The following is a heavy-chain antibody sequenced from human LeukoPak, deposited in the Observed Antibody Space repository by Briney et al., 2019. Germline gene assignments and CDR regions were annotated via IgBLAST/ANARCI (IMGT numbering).Heavy chain of an antibody. CDR3: ARDDTVTTRVGFID. CDR1: GFTFSSYW. V-gene: IGHV3-7*01. CDR2: IKQDGSEK. D-gene: IGHD4-17*01. J-gene: IGHJ4*02. Sequence: PGGSLRLSCAASGFTFSSYWMSWVRQAPGKGLEWVANIKQDGSEKYYVDSVKGRFTISRDNAKNSLYLQMNSLRAEDTAVYYCARDDTVTTRVGFIDLGQGTLVTVSS.